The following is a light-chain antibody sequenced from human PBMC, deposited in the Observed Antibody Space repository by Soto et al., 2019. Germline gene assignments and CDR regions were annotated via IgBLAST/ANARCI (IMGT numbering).Light chain of an antibody. J-gene: IGKJ4*01. CDR3: QQRNSWPLT. Sequence: EIVLTQSPATLSLSPGEGATLSCRASQSVSKYLAWYQQKPGQAPRLLIYDTSNRATGIPGRFSGSGSGTDFTLTISSLEDEDFAVYYCQQRNSWPLTFGGGTKV. V-gene: IGKV3-11*01. CDR1: QSVSKY. CDR2: DTS.